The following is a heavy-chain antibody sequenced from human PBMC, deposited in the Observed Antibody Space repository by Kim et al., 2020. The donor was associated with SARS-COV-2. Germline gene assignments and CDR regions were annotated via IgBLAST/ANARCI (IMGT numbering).Heavy chain of an antibody. J-gene: IGHJ5*02. D-gene: IGHD2-21*01. V-gene: IGHV3-48*03. CDR2: ISSSGSTI. CDR1: GFTFSSYE. Sequence: GGSLRLSCAASGFTFSSYEMNWVRQAPGKGLEWVSYISSSGSTIYYADSVKGRFTISRDNAKNSLYLQMNSLRAEDTAVYYCASSRGDGVVNLGWFDPWGQGTLVTVSS. CDR3: ASSRGDGVVNLGWFDP.